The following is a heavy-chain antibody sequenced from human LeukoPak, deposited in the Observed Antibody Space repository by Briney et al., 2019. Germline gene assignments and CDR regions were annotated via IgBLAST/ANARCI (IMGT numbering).Heavy chain of an antibody. D-gene: IGHD6-19*01. J-gene: IGHJ5*02. V-gene: IGHV4-34*01. CDR1: GGSFSGYY. CDR2: INHSGST. CDR3: ARGRGDSSGWYWFDP. Sequence: PSETLPLTCAVYGGSFSGYYWSWIRQPPGKGLEWIGEINHSGSTNYNPSLKSRVTISVDTSKNQFSLKLSSVTAADTAVYYCARGRGDSSGWYWFDPWGQGTLVTVSS.